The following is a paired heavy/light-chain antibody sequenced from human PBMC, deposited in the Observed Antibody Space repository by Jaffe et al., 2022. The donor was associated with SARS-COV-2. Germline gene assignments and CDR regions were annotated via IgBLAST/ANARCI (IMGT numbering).Light chain of an antibody. CDR2: GAS. Sequence: EIVLTQSPGTLSFSPGERATLSCRASQSVRSSYLAWYQQKPGQAPRLLIYGASSRATGIPDRFSGSGSGTDFALTISRLEPEDFAVYYCQQYGSSPWTFGQGTKVEIK. V-gene: IGKV3-20*01. CDR3: QQYGSSPWT. CDR1: QSVRSSY. J-gene: IGKJ1*01.
Heavy chain of an antibody. J-gene: IGHJ3*02. CDR2: IYPGDSDT. CDR1: GYSFTTYW. V-gene: IGHV5-51*01. D-gene: IGHD1-26*01. CDR3: ARPTIMGGFDAFDI. Sequence: EVQLVQSGAELKKPGESLKISCKGSGYSFTTYWIAWVRQMPGKGLEWMGIIYPGDSDTRYSPSFQGQVTISADKSINTAYLQWSSLKAADTAMYYCARPTIMGGFDAFDIWGQGTMVTVSA.